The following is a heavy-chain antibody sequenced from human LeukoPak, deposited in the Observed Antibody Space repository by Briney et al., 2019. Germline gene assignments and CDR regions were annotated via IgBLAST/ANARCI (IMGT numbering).Heavy chain of an antibody. CDR3: ARGPLYYGSGSYYSY. Sequence: ASVKVSCRASGYTFTSVAINWVRQAPGQGLEWMGWINTNTGNPTYAQGFTGRFVFSLDTSVSTAYLQISSLKAEDTAVYYCARGPLYYGSGSYYSYWGQGTLVTVSS. J-gene: IGHJ4*02. CDR1: GYTFTSVA. V-gene: IGHV7-4-1*02. D-gene: IGHD3-10*01. CDR2: INTNTGNP.